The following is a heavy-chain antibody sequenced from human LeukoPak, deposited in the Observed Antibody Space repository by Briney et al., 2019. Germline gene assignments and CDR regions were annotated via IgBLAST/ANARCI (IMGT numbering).Heavy chain of an antibody. CDR1: GFTITDYY. D-gene: IGHD3-22*01. CDR2: ISGSGGST. J-gene: IGHJ4*02. Sequence: GGSLRLSCAASGFTITDYYMNWIRQAPGKGLEWVSYISGSGGSTYYADSVKGRFTISRDNSKNTLYLQMNSLRAEDTAVYYCAKGFRLGYYYDSSGYLDYWGQGTLVTVSS. CDR3: AKGFRLGYYYDSSGYLDY. V-gene: IGHV3-23*01.